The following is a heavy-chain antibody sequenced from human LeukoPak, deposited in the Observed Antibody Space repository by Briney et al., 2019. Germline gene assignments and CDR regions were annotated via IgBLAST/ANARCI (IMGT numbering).Heavy chain of an antibody. Sequence: ASVKVSCKASGYTFTSYGISWVRQAPGQGLEWMGWISAYNGNTNYAQKLQGRVTMTTDTSTSTAYMELRSLRSDDTAVYYCARASIHISTGYYIADYWGQGTLVTVSS. CDR2: ISAYNGNT. CDR1: GYTFTSYG. V-gene: IGHV1-18*04. D-gene: IGHD3-9*01. J-gene: IGHJ4*02. CDR3: ARASIHISTGYYIADY.